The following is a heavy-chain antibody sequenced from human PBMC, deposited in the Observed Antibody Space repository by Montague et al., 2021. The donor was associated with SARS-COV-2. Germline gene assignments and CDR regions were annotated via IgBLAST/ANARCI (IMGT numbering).Heavy chain of an antibody. CDR1: GFTFSSYE. CDR2: ISTRGETI. J-gene: IGHJ5*02. Sequence: LRLSCAASGFTFSSYEMNWVRQAPGKGLEWISYISTRGETIYYADSVKDRFTISRDNAKNSLYLQMNSLRAEDTAVYYCARDERYSGYDWFDPWGQGTLVTVSS. CDR3: ARDERYSGYDWFDP. V-gene: IGHV3-48*03. D-gene: IGHD5-12*01.